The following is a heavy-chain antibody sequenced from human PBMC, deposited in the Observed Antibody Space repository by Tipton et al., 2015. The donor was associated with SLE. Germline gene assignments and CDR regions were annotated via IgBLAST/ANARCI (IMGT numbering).Heavy chain of an antibody. Sequence: LRLSCAASGFTFSDYYMSWIRQAPGKGLEWIGEINHSGSTNYNPSLKSRVTISVDTSKNQFSLKLSSVTAADTAVYYCARDEGLWFGAWGQGTLVTVSS. V-gene: IGHV4-34*01. D-gene: IGHD3-10*01. J-gene: IGHJ4*02. CDR2: INHSGST. CDR3: ARDEGLWFGA. CDR1: GFTFSDYY.